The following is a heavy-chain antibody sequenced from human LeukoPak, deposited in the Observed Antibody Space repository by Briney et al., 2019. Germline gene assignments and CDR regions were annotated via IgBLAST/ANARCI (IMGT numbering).Heavy chain of an antibody. V-gene: IGHV3-30*04. CDR3: ASLNYFDY. CDR1: GFTFSSYA. J-gene: IGHJ4*02. CDR2: ISYDGSNK. Sequence: GGSLRLSCAASGFTFSSYAMHWVRQAPGKGLEWVAVISYDGSNKYYADSVKGRFTISRDNSKNTLYLQMNSLRAEDTAVYYCASLNYFDYWGQGTLVTVSS.